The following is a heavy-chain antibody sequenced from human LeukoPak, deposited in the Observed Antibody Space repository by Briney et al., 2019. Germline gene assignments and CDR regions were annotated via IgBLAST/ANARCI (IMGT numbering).Heavy chain of an antibody. V-gene: IGHV3-23*01. J-gene: IGHJ4*02. Sequence: GGSLRLSCAASGFTFSSYAMSWVRQAPGKGLEWVSAISGSGGSTYYADSVKGRFTISRDNSKNTLYLQMNSLRAEDTAVYYCAKDYDSSGYPWAFDYWGQGTLVTVSS. CDR3: AKDYDSSGYPWAFDY. CDR1: GFTFSSYA. D-gene: IGHD3-22*01. CDR2: ISGSGGST.